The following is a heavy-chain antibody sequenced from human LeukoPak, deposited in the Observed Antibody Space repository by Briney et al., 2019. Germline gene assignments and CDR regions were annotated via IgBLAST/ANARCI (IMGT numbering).Heavy chain of an antibody. Sequence: PGGSLRLSCAASGFTFSSYSMNWVRQAPGKGLEWVSSISSSSSYIYYADSVKGRFTISRDNAKNSLYLQMNSLRAEDTAVYYCARDLGVVTPFDPWGQGTLVTVSS. J-gene: IGHJ5*02. CDR3: ARDLGVVTPFDP. CDR1: GFTFSSYS. V-gene: IGHV3-21*01. CDR2: ISSSSSYI. D-gene: IGHD3-3*01.